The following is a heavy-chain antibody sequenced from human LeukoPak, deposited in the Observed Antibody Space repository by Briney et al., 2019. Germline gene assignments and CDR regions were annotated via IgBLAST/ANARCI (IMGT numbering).Heavy chain of an antibody. D-gene: IGHD1-26*01. CDR2: ISAYNGNT. Sequence: ASVRVSCKASGYTFTSYGISWVRQAPGQGLEWMGWISAYNGNTNYAQKLQGRVTMTTDTSTSTAYMELRSLRSDDTAVYYCARNGGSYPFGWDYFDYWGQGTLVTVSS. J-gene: IGHJ4*02. CDR3: ARNGGSYPFGWDYFDY. CDR1: GYTFTSYG. V-gene: IGHV1-18*01.